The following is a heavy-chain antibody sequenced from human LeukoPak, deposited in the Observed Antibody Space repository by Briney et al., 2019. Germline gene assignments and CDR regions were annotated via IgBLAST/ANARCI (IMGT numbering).Heavy chain of an antibody. D-gene: IGHD3-9*01. J-gene: IGHJ4*02. CDR1: GFTFSDYY. CDR3: SRVGELRCFGWLLSDLIHFDC. Sequence: GGSLRLSCAASGFTFSDYYMSWIRQAPGKGLEWVSYISSSGSTIYYADSVKGRFTISRDNAKNSLYLQMNSLRAEDTAVYLCSRVGELRCFGWLLSDLIHFDCWGQGTLVTVSS. V-gene: IGHV3-11*01. CDR2: ISSSGSTI.